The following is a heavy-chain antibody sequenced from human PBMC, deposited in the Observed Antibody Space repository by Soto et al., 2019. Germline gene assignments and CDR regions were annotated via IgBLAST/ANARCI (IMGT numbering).Heavy chain of an antibody. CDR2: IYYSGST. Sequence: QVQLQESGPGLVKPSQTLSLTCTVSGGSISSGGYYWSWIRQHPGKGLEWIGYIYYSGSTYYNPSLKSRVTLSVDTAKNQFSPKLSSVTAADTAVYYCARARIGGAPFFDYWGQGTLVTVSS. CDR3: ARARIGGAPFFDY. CDR1: GGSISSGGYY. J-gene: IGHJ4*02. V-gene: IGHV4-31*03. D-gene: IGHD3-22*01.